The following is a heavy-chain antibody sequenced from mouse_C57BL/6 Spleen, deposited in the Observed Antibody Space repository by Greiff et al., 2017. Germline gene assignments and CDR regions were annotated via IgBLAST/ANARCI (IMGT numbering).Heavy chain of an antibody. J-gene: IGHJ1*03. CDR3: ARRNYYGSSYWYFDV. CDR2: IYPGDGDT. D-gene: IGHD1-1*01. CDR1: GYAFSSYW. V-gene: IGHV1-80*01. Sequence: VQLQQSGAELVKPGASVKISCKASGYAFSSYWMNWVKQRPGTGLEWIGQIYPGDGDTNYNGKFKGKATLTADKSSSTAYMQLSSLTSEDSAVYFCARRNYYGSSYWYFDVWGTGTTVTVSS.